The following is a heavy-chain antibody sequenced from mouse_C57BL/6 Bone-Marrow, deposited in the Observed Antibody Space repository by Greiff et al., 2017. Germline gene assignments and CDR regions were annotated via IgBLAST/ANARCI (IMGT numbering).Heavy chain of an antibody. CDR3: ARELLRSWYFDY. CDR2: IHPNSGST. D-gene: IGHD1-1*01. Sequence: QVQLQQPGAELVKPGASVKLSCKASGYTFTSYWMHWVKQRPGQGLEWIGMIHPNSGSTNYNEKFKSKATLTVDKSSSTAYMQLRSLTSEDSAVYYCARELLRSWYFDYWGQGTTLTVSS. J-gene: IGHJ2*01. CDR1: GYTFTSYW. V-gene: IGHV1-64*01.